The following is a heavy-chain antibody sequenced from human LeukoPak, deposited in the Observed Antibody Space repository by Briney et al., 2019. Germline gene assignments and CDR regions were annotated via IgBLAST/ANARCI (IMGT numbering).Heavy chain of an antibody. Sequence: GGSLRLSCAASGFNFTGYGIHWVRQVPGKGLDWVAVIWYDGKNKHYADSVKGRFTISRDTSKNTVYLRMNSLRAEDTAVYYCARVSESGNSDYWGQGTLVTVSS. CDR1: GFNFTGYG. D-gene: IGHD4-23*01. CDR2: IWYDGKNK. V-gene: IGHV3-33*01. CDR3: ARVSESGNSDY. J-gene: IGHJ4*02.